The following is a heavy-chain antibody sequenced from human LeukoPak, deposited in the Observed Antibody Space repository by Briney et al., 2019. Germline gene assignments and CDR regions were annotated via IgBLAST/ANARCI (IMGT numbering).Heavy chain of an antibody. CDR1: GGSISSGGYS. V-gene: IGHV4-30-2*01. Sequence: SQTLSLTCAVSGGSISSGGYSWSWIRQPPGKGLEWIGYIYHSGSTYYNPSLKSRVTISVDRSKNQFSLKLSSVTAADTAVYYCARLYTSDIKYDYWGQGTLVTVSS. CDR3: ARLYTSDIKYDY. CDR2: IYHSGST. D-gene: IGHD6-6*01. J-gene: IGHJ4*02.